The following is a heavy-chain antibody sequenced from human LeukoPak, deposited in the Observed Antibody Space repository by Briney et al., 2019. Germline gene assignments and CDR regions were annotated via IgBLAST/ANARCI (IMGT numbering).Heavy chain of an antibody. J-gene: IGHJ6*04. CDR1: GYTFTSYG. CDR3: ARDRLIVVVPAARVGMDV. V-gene: IGHV1-18*01. D-gene: IGHD2-2*01. Sequence: ASVKVSCKASGYTFTSYGISWVRQAPGQGLEWMGWISAYNGNTNYAQKLQGRVTMTTDTSTSTAYMELRSLRFDDTAVYYCARDRLIVVVPAARVGMDVWGKGTTVTVSS. CDR2: ISAYNGNT.